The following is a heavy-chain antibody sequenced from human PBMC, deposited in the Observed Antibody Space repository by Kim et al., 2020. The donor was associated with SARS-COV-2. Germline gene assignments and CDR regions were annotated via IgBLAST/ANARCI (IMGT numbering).Heavy chain of an antibody. J-gene: IGHJ5*02. CDR3: ARGPMAHHSSGWYFGVSGP. D-gene: IGHD6-19*01. V-gene: IGHV3-11*06. CDR1: GFTFSDYS. CDR2: ISSSSSYT. Sequence: GGSLRLSCAASGFTFSDYSMSWIRQAPGKGLEWVSYISSSSSYTNYADSVKGRFTISRDNAKNSLYLQMNSLRAEDTAVYYCARGPMAHHSSGWYFGVSGPWGQGTLVTVSS.